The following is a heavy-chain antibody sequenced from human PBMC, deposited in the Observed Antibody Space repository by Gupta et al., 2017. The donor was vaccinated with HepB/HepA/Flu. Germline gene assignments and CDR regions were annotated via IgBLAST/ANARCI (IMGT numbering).Heavy chain of an antibody. Sequence: QVQLVESGGGVVQPGRSLRLSCAASGLTSSSYGMHWVRQAPGKGLEWVAVIWYDGSNKYYADSVKGRFTISRDNSKNTLYLQMNSLRAEDTAVYYCARAGYCSGGSCPPWSAFDIWGQGTTVTVSS. CDR2: IWYDGSNK. J-gene: IGHJ3*02. V-gene: IGHV3-33*01. CDR1: GLTSSSYG. D-gene: IGHD2-15*01. CDR3: ARAGYCSGGSCPPWSAFDI.